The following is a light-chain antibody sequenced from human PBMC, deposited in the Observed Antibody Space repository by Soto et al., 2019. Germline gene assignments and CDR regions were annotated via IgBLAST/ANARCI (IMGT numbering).Light chain of an antibody. J-gene: IGLJ1*01. V-gene: IGLV1-40*01. CDR2: GNN. Sequence: QSVLTQPPSVSGAPGQGVTISCTGSSSNIGAGYDVHWYQQLPGTAPKLLIYGNNNRPSGVPDRFSGSKSDTSASLAITELQAEYEADYYCQSYDSSLSAYVFGPGTKLTVL. CDR3: QSYDSSLSAYV. CDR1: SSNIGAGYD.